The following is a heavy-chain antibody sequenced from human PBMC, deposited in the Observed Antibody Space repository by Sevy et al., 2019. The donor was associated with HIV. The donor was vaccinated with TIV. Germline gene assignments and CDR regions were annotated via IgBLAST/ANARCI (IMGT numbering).Heavy chain of an antibody. CDR1: AFTFDDYA. V-gene: IGHV3-43D*04. Sequence: GGSLRLSCAASAFTFDDYAMHWVRQAPGKGLEWVSLISWDGGSTYYADSVKGRFTISRDNSKNSLYLQMNSLRAEDTALYYCAKDSGGIAARPSYFQHWGQGTLVTVSS. D-gene: IGHD6-6*01. CDR3: AKDSGGIAARPSYFQH. CDR2: ISWDGGST. J-gene: IGHJ1*01.